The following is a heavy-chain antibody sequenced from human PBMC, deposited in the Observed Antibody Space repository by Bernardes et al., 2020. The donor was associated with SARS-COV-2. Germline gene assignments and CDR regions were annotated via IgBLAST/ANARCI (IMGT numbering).Heavy chain of an antibody. V-gene: IGHV4-59*01. D-gene: IGHD4-17*01. J-gene: IGHJ6*02. Sequence: SETLSLTCTVSGGYIDSNHWAWIRQSPGKGLEWIGKVFDSGRPTYNASFQSRVSMSVDASKNQLSLRLSSVTTADTAVYYCARAVTCGEDCSVFYYYGMDVWGQGTTVTVSS. CDR1: GGYIDSNH. CDR3: ARAVTCGEDCSVFYYYGMDV. CDR2: VFDSGRP.